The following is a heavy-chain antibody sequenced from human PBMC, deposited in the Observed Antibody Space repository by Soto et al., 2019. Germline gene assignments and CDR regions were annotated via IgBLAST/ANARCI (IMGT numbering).Heavy chain of an antibody. V-gene: IGHV3-33*01. CDR1: GFTFSSYG. D-gene: IGHD6-19*01. CDR3: ARGGYSRGWSFDY. J-gene: IGHJ4*02. CDR2: IWYDGSNK. Sequence: QVQLVESGGGVVQPGRSLRLSCAASGFTFSSYGMHWVRQAPGKGLEWVAVIWYDGSNKYYADSVKGRFTISRDNSKNTRYLQMNSLRAEDTAVYYCARGGYSRGWSFDYWGQGTLVTVSS.